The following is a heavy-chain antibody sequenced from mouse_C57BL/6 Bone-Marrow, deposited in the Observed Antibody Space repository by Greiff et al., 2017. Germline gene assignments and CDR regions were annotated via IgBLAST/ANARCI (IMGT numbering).Heavy chain of an antibody. D-gene: IGHD1-1*01. J-gene: IGHJ2*01. CDR2: SYHGSGNT. CDR1: GYTFTDYY. CDR3: ARTVVADY. V-gene: IGHV1-76*01. Sequence: QVQLQQSGAELVRPGASVKLSCKASGYTFTDYYINWVMQRPGQGLEWIARSYHGSGNTYYNEKFKGKATLTAEKSSSTAYMQLSSLTSEDSAVYFCARTVVADYWRPGTTLTVSS.